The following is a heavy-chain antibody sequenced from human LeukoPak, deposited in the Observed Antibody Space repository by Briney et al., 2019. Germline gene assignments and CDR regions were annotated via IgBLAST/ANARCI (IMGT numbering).Heavy chain of an antibody. CDR2: IYYSGST. CDR3: ARRAPPSGLRLGELSLSFGY. CDR1: GGSISSSSYY. Sequence: SETLSLTCTVSGGSISSSSYYWGWIRQPPGKGLEWIGSIYYSGSTYYNPSLKSRVTISVDTPKNQFSLKLSSVTAADAAVYYCARRAPPSGLRLGELSLSFGYWGQGTLVTVSS. D-gene: IGHD3-16*02. V-gene: IGHV4-39*01. J-gene: IGHJ4*02.